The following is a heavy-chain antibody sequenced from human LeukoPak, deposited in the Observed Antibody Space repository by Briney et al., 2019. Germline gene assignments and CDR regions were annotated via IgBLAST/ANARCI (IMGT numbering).Heavy chain of an antibody. V-gene: IGHV3-30-3*01. CDR3: ARGRGGYVESRQYYFDY. CDR1: GFTFSSYA. D-gene: IGHD5-12*01. CDR2: ISYDGSNK. J-gene: IGHJ4*02. Sequence: GRSLRLSCAASGFTFSSYAMHWVRQAPGKGLEWVAVISYDGSNKYYADSVKGRFTISRDNSKNTLYLQMNSLRAEDTAVYYCARGRGGYVESRQYYFDYWGQGTLVTVSS.